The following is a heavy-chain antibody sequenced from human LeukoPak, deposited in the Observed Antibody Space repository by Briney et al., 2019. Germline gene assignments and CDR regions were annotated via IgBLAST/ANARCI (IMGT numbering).Heavy chain of an antibody. CDR1: GFTFSSYS. CDR3: AKEAIPLAVAGLGVDY. Sequence: GGSLRLSCAASGFTFSSYSMNWVRQAPGKGLEWVAFIRYDGSNKYYADSVKGRFTISRDNSKNTLYLQMNSLRAEDTAVYYCAKEAIPLAVAGLGVDYWGQGTLVTVSS. J-gene: IGHJ4*02. CDR2: IRYDGSNK. D-gene: IGHD6-19*01. V-gene: IGHV3-30*02.